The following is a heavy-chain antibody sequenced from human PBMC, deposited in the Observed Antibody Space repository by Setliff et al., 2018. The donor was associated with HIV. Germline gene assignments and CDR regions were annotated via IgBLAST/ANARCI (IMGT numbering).Heavy chain of an antibody. V-gene: IGHV1-2*06. J-gene: IGHJ4*02. CDR3: ATGEMATTRGWFFDN. D-gene: IGHD3-16*01. Sequence: ASVKVSCKASGYTFTGYYMHWVRQAPGQGLEWMGRINPNSGGTNYAQKFQGRVTMTRDTSISTAYMELSSLRSEDTAVYYCATGEMATTRGWFFDNWGQGTLVTVSS. CDR1: GYTFTGYY. CDR2: INPNSGGT.